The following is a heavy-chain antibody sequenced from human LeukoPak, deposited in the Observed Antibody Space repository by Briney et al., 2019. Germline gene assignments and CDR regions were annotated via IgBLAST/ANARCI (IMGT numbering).Heavy chain of an antibody. CDR1: GASINSAGYY. D-gene: IGHD3-3*01. J-gene: IGHJ4*02. Sequence: SQTLSLTCTVSGASINSAGYYWSWIRQPPGKGLEWIGEINHSGSTNYNPSLKSRVTISVDTSKNQFSLKLSSVTAADTAVYYCARRPYYDFWSGGLQGNFDYWGQGTLVTVSS. CDR3: ARRPYYDFWSGGLQGNFDY. CDR2: INHSGST. V-gene: IGHV4-30-2*01.